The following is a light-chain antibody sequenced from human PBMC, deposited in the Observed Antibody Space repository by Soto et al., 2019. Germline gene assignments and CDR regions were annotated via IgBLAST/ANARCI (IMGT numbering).Light chain of an antibody. CDR2: GAS. Sequence: VMTQSPATLSLSPGERATHSCRASQSVSSKLVWYQQKPGQAPRFLIYGASTRATGIPARFRGSGSGTEFTLTIDSLQSEDFAVYYCQQYNDWPPAFGGGTKVDIK. CDR3: QQYNDWPPA. CDR1: QSVSSK. J-gene: IGKJ4*01. V-gene: IGKV3-15*01.